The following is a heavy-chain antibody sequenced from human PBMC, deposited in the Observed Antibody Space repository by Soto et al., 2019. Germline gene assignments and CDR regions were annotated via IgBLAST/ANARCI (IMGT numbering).Heavy chain of an antibody. J-gene: IGHJ4*02. Sequence: LSCAAXGFXVXXXXXXWXRQAPGKGLEWVSAISGSGGSTYYADSVKGRFTISRDNSKNTLYLQMNSLRAEDTAVYYCAKDIAVTTPLYFDYWGQGTLVTVSS. V-gene: IGHV3-23*01. D-gene: IGHD4-17*01. CDR3: AKDIAVTTPLYFDY. CDR1: GFXVXXXX. CDR2: ISGSGGST.